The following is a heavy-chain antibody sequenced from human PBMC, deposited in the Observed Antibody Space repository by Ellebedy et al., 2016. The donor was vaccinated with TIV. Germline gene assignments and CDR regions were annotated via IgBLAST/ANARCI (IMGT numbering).Heavy chain of an antibody. CDR3: ARWYDDSWTGYYT. Sequence: PGGSLRLSCAASGFTSSTSWMSWVPQAPGKGLAWVANIKYDGSEKYYVDSVKGRFTISRDNAKKSLYLQMDSLRAEDTAVYYCARWYDDSWTGYYTWGQGTLVTVSS. J-gene: IGHJ5*02. D-gene: IGHD3-3*01. V-gene: IGHV3-7*02. CDR1: GFTSSTSW. CDR2: IKYDGSEK.